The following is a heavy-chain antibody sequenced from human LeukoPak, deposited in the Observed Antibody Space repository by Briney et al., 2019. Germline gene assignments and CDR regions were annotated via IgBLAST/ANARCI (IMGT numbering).Heavy chain of an antibody. J-gene: IGHJ4*02. V-gene: IGHV3-48*02. Sequence: GGSLRLSCAASGFTFSPLGMNWVRQAPGRGLEWVSYISSGSGTTYYADSVKGRFTISRDNAKNSQYLQVNSLRDEDTAVYYCARGRGLTLSYHYFDYWGQGTLVTVSS. CDR2: ISSGSGTT. CDR1: GFTFSPLG. CDR3: ARGRGLTLSYHYFDY. D-gene: IGHD3-16*01.